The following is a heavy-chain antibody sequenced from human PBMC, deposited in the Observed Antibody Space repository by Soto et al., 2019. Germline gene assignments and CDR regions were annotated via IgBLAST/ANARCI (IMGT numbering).Heavy chain of an antibody. CDR3: ARGGGAIPSYYYGMDV. J-gene: IGHJ6*02. Sequence: SETLSLTCTVSGGSVSGYYWTWIRQSPGKGLEWIGYIYYTGATNYNPSLNSRAIISVDTSSNQFSLKLSSLTAADTAVYYCARGGGAIPSYYYGMDVWGQGXTVTVYS. CDR2: IYYTGAT. CDR1: GGSVSGYY. D-gene: IGHD3-16*01. V-gene: IGHV4-59*02.